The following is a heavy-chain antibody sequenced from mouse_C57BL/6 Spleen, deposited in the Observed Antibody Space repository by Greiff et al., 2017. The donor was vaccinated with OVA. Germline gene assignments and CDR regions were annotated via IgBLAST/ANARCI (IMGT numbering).Heavy chain of an antibody. D-gene: IGHD1-3*01. V-gene: IGHV3-6*01. CDR3: ASYISTLFDY. CDR1: GYSITSGYY. Sequence: ESGPGLVKPSQSLSLTCSVTGYSITSGYYWNWIRQFPGNKLEWMGYISYDGSNNYNPSLKNRISITRDTSKNQFFLKLNSVTTEDTATYYCASYISTLFDYWGQGTTLTVSS. CDR2: ISYDGSN. J-gene: IGHJ2*01.